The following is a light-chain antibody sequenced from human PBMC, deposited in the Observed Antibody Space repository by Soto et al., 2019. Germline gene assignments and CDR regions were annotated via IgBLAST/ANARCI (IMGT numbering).Light chain of an antibody. CDR2: EVS. J-gene: IGLJ1*01. Sequence: QSVLTQPASVSGSPGQSITISCTGTSSVVGSYNLVSWYQQHPGKAPKLMIYEVSKRPSGVSNRFSGSKSGNTASQTISGLQAEDEADYYCCSYAGSRFYVFGTGTKVTVL. CDR1: SSVVGSYNL. V-gene: IGLV2-23*02. CDR3: CSYAGSRFYV.